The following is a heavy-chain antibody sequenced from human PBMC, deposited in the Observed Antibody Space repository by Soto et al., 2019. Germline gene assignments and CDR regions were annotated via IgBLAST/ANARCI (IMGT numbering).Heavy chain of an antibody. D-gene: IGHD6-13*01. CDR3: ARDLAAAGPFAC. Sequence: QVQLVQSGAEVKKPGASVKVSCKASGYTFTNYAFSWVRQAPGQGLEWMGWISAYNGNTNYPQKLQGRVTMTTDTSTSTAYMELRSLRSADPAVYYCARDLAAAGPFACWGQGTLVTVSS. CDR1: GYTFTNYA. J-gene: IGHJ4*02. V-gene: IGHV1-18*01. CDR2: ISAYNGNT.